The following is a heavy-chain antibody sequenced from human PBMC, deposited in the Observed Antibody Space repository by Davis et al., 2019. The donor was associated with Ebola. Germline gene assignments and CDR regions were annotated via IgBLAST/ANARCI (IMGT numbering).Heavy chain of an antibody. J-gene: IGHJ4*02. V-gene: IGHV1-69*06. CDR3: ARDFDYYGSGSASDY. CDR2: IIPIFGTA. Sequence: SVKVSCKASGGTFSSYAISWVRQAPGQGLEWIGGIIPIFGTANYAQKFQGRVTITADKSTSTAYMELSSLRSEDTAVYYCARDFDYYGSGSASDYWGQGTLVTVSS. D-gene: IGHD3-10*01. CDR1: GGTFSSYA.